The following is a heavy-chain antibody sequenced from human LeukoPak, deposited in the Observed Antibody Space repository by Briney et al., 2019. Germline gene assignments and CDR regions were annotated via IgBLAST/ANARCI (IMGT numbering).Heavy chain of an antibody. Sequence: GGSLRLSCAASGFTVSSNYMSWDRQAPGKGLEWVSVIYSGGSTYYADSVKGRFTISRDNSKNTLYLQMNSLRAEDTAVYYCARVLYEVGATALGYWGQGTLVTVSS. CDR1: GFTVSSNY. CDR2: IYSGGST. V-gene: IGHV3-53*01. CDR3: ARVLYEVGATALGY. D-gene: IGHD1-26*01. J-gene: IGHJ4*02.